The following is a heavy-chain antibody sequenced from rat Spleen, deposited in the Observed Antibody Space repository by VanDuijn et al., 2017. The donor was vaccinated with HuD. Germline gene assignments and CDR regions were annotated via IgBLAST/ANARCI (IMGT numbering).Heavy chain of an antibody. CDR2: ITNTGGTT. Sequence: EVQLVESDGGLVQPGRSLKLSCVASGFTFNNYWMTWIRQAPGKGLEWVASITNTGGTTYHSDSLKGRFTISRDNAKSTLFLQMDSLSSEDTASYYCARHGGSSGYYFDYWGQGVMVTVSS. CDR3: ARHGGSSGYYFDY. V-gene: IGHV5-31*01. CDR1: GFTFNNYW. D-gene: IGHD4-1*01. J-gene: IGHJ2*01.